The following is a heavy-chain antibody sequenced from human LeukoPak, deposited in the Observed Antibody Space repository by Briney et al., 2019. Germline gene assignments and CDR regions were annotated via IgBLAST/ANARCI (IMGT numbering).Heavy chain of an antibody. D-gene: IGHD2-15*01. J-gene: IGHJ4*02. CDR1: GFTFSSYG. Sequence: PGRFLRLSCAASGFTFSSYGMHWVRQAPGKGLEWVAVIWYDGSNKYYADSVKGRFTISRDNSKNTLYLQMNSLRAEDTAVYYCATIVPDVPATLTFDYWGQGTLVTVSS. V-gene: IGHV3-33*01. CDR2: IWYDGSNK. CDR3: ATIVPDVPATLTFDY.